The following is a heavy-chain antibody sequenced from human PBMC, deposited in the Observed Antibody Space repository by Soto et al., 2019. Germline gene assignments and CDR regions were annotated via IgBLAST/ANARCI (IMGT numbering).Heavy chain of an antibody. CDR2: IYYSGST. J-gene: IGHJ4*02. D-gene: IGHD3-9*01. CDR3: ARLREYDILTGYLYYFDD. CDR1: GGSISSYY. V-gene: IGHV4-59*08. Sequence: TLSLTCTVSGGSISSYYWSWIRQPPGKGLEWIGYIYYSGSTNYNPSLKSRVTISVDTSKNQFSLKLSSVTAADTAVYYCARLREYDILTGYLYYFDDWGQGTLVTVSS.